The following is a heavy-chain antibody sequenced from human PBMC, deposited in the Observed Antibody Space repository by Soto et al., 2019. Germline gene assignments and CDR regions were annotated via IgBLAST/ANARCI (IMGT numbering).Heavy chain of an antibody. V-gene: IGHV3-74*01. Sequence: EVQLVESGGGLVQPGGSLRLSCAASGFTFSSYWMHWVRQAPGKGQVWVSRINSDGSSTSYADSVKGRFTISRDNAKNTLYLQMNSLRAEDTAVYYCARGQVDIVATIIDYWGQGTLVTVSS. CDR2: INSDGSST. CDR1: GFTFSSYW. CDR3: ARGQVDIVATIIDY. J-gene: IGHJ4*02. D-gene: IGHD5-12*01.